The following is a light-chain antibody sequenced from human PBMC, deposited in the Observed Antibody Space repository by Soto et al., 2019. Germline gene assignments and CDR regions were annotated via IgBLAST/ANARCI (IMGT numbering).Light chain of an antibody. CDR1: QSISSY. V-gene: IGKV1-5*01. CDR3: QQYKSYSAT. CDR2: DAS. J-gene: IGKJ1*01. Sequence: DIQMTQSLSSLSASVGDRVTITFGASQSISSYLNWYQQKPGKAPKLLIYDASSLESGVPSRFSGSGSGTEFTLTISSLQPDDFATYYCQQYKSYSATFGQGTKVDIK.